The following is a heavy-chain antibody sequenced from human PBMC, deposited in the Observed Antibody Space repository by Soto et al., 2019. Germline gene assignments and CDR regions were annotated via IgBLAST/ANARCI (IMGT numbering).Heavy chain of an antibody. CDR3: AKDYDSSGYYPEYFQH. V-gene: IGHV3-23*01. CDR1: GFTFSSYA. J-gene: IGHJ1*01. CDR2: ISGSGDST. D-gene: IGHD3-22*01. Sequence: GGSLRLSCAASGFTFSSYAMSWVRQAPGKGLEWVSAISGSGDSTYYADSVKGRFTISRDSSKNTLYLQMNSLRAEDTAVYYCAKDYDSSGYYPEYFQHWGQGTLVTVSS.